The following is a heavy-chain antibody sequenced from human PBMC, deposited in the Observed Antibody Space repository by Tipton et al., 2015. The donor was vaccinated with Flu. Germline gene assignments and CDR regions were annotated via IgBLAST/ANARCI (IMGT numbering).Heavy chain of an antibody. D-gene: IGHD1-14*01. CDR2: IYYSGST. CDR1: GGSISSYY. J-gene: IGHJ4*02. Sequence: TLSLTCTVSGGSISSYYWSWIRQPPGKGLEWIGYIYYSGSTNYNPSLKSRVTISVDTSENQFSLKLSSVTAADTAVYYCARVAGGVPVYYFDYWGQGTLVTVSS. CDR3: ARVAGGVPVYYFDY. V-gene: IGHV4-59*01.